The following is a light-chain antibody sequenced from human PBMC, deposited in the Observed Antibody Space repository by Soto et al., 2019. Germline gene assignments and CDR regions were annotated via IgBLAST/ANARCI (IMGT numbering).Light chain of an antibody. Sequence: QSALTQPRSVSGSPGQSVTISCTGTSSDVGDYNYDSWYQQHPGKAPKLLIYAVNMRPSGVPDRFSGSKSGNTASLTISGLQAEDEANYSCCSYAGSYTWVFGGGTKLTVL. J-gene: IGLJ3*02. CDR3: CSYAGSYTWV. V-gene: IGLV2-11*01. CDR2: AVN. CDR1: SSDVGDYNY.